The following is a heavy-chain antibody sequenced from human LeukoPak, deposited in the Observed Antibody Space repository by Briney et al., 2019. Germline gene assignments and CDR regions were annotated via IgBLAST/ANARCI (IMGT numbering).Heavy chain of an antibody. CDR1: GFTFSSYA. J-gene: IGHJ6*03. CDR2: ISGSGGST. CDR3: ARDPYNGAYSEGYYYYYMDV. V-gene: IGHV3-23*01. Sequence: GGSLRLSCAASGFTFSSYAMSWVRQAPGKGLEWVSLISGSGGSTYYADSVKGRFTISRDNSKNTLYLQMNSLRVEDTAIYYCARDPYNGAYSEGYYYYYMDVWGKGTTVTVSS. D-gene: IGHD1-1*01.